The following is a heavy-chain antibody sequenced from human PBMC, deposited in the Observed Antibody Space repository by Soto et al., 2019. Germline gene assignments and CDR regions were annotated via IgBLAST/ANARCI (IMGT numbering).Heavy chain of an antibody. D-gene: IGHD2-21*02. CDR2: MYNTGST. CDR3: ARDLWGYCGTDCYPLDV. CDR1: GCSISRNY. Sequence: SETLSLTCTVSGCSISRNYCRWIRQPPGKGLEWIGYMYNTGSTVYNPSFKSRVTISVDTSKNQFSLKLNSVTAADTAVYYCARDLWGYCGTDCYPLDVWGQGTTVTVS. J-gene: IGHJ6*02. V-gene: IGHV4-59*01.